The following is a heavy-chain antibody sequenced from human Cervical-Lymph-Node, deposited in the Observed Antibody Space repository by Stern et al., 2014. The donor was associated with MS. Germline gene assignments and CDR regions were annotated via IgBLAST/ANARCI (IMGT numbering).Heavy chain of an antibody. V-gene: IGHV5-51*01. CDR1: GYSFTSHW. Sequence: VQLGQSGAEVKKPGESLKISCKASGYSFTSHWIGWVRQMPGKGPEWMGIIYPRDSDTRYSPSFQGQVTISADKAIRTAYLHWSPRKAPDPAMYYCAFMAGRGHWGRGTLVTVPS. CDR3: AFMAGRGH. CDR2: IYPRDSDT. D-gene: IGHD6-19*01. J-gene: IGHJ4*02.